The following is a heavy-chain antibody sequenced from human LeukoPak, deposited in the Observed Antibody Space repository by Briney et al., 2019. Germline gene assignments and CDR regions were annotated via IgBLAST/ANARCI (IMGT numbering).Heavy chain of an antibody. V-gene: IGHV3-11*01. Sequence: GGSLRLSCAASGLTFSDYYMSWIRQAPGKRLEWVSYISSSGTTIYYADSVKGRFTISRDNAKNSLYLQMNILRAEDTAVYYCARGDYSSSPLGYWGQGTLVTVSS. CDR3: ARGDYSSSPLGY. CDR1: GLTFSDYY. CDR2: ISSSGTTI. J-gene: IGHJ4*02. D-gene: IGHD6-6*01.